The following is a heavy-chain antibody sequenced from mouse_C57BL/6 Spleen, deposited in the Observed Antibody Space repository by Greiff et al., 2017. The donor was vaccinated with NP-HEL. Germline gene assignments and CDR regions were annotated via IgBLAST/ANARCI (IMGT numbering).Heavy chain of an antibody. J-gene: IGHJ1*03. D-gene: IGHD2-5*01. V-gene: IGHV7-3*01. CDR3: ARSPAYYSNYWYFDV. Sequence: EVQVVESGGGLVQPGGSLSLSCAASGFTFTDYYMSWVRQPPGKALEWLGFIRNKANGYTTEYSASVKGRFTISRDTSQSILYLQMNALRAEDSATYYCARSPAYYSNYWYFDVWGTGTTVTVSS. CDR2: IRNKANGYTT. CDR1: GFTFTDYY.